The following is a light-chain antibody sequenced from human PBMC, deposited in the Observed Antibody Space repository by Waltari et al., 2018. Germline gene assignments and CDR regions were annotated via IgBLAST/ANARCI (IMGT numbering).Light chain of an antibody. Sequence: DIVMTQSPDSLAVSLGARATINCKSSQSVLYSSNNKNYLAWYQQKPGQPPKLLIYWASTRESGVPDRFSGSGSGTDFTLTINSLQAEDVAVYYCQQYYSTPGPTFGGGTKVESK. CDR2: WAS. CDR3: QQYYSTPGPT. CDR1: QSVLYSSNNKNY. V-gene: IGKV4-1*01. J-gene: IGKJ4*01.